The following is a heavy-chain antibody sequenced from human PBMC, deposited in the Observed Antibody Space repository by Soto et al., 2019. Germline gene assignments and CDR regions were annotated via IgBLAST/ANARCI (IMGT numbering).Heavy chain of an antibody. J-gene: IGHJ4*02. CDR3: TRDYGSYGGHDRTDLFDY. CDR1: GFTFSTFA. D-gene: IGHD5-12*01. Sequence: EVHLLESGGVLVQPGGSLRLSCTASGFTFSTFAMSWVRQAPGKGLEWVSTIFRSGDGSYYADSVKGRFTISRENSKNTLYLHINSLRPEDTAIYFCTRDYGSYGGHDRTDLFDYWGQGTLVTVSS. V-gene: IGHV3-23*01. CDR2: IFRSGDGS.